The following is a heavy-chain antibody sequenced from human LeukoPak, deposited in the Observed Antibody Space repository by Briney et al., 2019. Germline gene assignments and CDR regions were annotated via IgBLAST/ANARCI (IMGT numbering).Heavy chain of an antibody. CDR3: ARGYGDFRVEGRYFHS. CDR1: DGSITDYD. Sequence: PSETLSVTCTVSDGSITDYDWSWVRQPPGKGFELIGHVHYSGTTNYNPSLRSRVTISIDTSKQHFFLKLKSVTAADTAVYYCARGYGDFRVEGRYFHSWGQGTLVTVSS. CDR2: VHYSGTT. V-gene: IGHV4-59*01. J-gene: IGHJ4*02. D-gene: IGHD4-17*01.